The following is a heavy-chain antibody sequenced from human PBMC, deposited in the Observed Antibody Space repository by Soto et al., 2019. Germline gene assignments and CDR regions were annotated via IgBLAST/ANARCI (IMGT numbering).Heavy chain of an antibody. CDR3: ARDLGYYDSSGRRSAFDI. D-gene: IGHD3-22*01. CDR2: ISSSSSYI. V-gene: IGHV3-21*01. J-gene: IGHJ3*02. CDR1: GFTCSSFG. Sequence: GGSLRLSCAASGFTCSSFGMHWVRQAPGKGLEWVSSISSSSSYIYYADSVKGRFTISRDNAKNSLYLQMNSLRAEDTAVYYCARDLGYYDSSGRRSAFDIWGQGTMVTVSS.